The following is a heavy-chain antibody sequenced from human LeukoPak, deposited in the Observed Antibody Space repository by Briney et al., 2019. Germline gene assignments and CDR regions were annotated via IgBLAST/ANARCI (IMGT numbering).Heavy chain of an antibody. Sequence: SETLSLTCTVSGGSISSYYWSWIRQPPGKGLEWIGYIYYSGSTNYNPSLKSRVTISVDTSKNQFSLKLSSVTAADAAVYYCARGPQGYYGMDVWGQGTTVTVSS. J-gene: IGHJ6*02. CDR1: GGSISSYY. V-gene: IGHV4-59*01. CDR2: IYYSGST. CDR3: ARGPQGYYGMDV.